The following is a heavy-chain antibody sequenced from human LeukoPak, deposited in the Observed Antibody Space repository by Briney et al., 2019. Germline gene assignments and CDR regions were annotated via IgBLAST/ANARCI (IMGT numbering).Heavy chain of an antibody. J-gene: IGHJ4*02. D-gene: IGHD4-11*01. CDR2: ISYDGSNK. CDR3: ARDRPFTVTYYFDY. Sequence: GGSLRLSCAASGFTFSSYAMHWVRQAPGKGLGWVAVISYDGSNKYYADSVKGRFTISRDNSKNTLYLQMNSLRAEDTAVYYCARDRPFTVTYYFDYWGQGTLVTVSS. CDR1: GFTFSSYA. V-gene: IGHV3-30-3*01.